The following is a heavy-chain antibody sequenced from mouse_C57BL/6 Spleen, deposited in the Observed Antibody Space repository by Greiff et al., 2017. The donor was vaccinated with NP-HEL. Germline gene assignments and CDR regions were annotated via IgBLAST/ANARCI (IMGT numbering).Heavy chain of an antibody. CDR2: INPNNGGT. J-gene: IGHJ4*01. V-gene: IGHV1-22*01. Sequence: EVKLLESGPELVKPGASVKMSCKASGYTFTDYNMHWVKQSHGKSLEWIGYINPNNGGTSYNQKFKGKATLTVNKSSSTAYMELRSLTSEDSAVYYCARFLRRGYYAMDYWGQGTSVTVSS. CDR1: GYTFTDYN. CDR3: ARFLRRGYYAMDY. D-gene: IGHD1-1*01.